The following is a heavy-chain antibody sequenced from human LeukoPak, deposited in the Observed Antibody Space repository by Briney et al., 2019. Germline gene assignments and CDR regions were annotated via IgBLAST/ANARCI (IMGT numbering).Heavy chain of an antibody. Sequence: SETLSLTCTVSGGSTSSYYWSWIRQPPGKGLEWIGYIYYSGSTNYNPSLKSRLTISIDTSKNQFSLKLSSVTAADTAVYYCVAEEYGTGSYYKSAFWGKGALVTVSS. CDR2: IYYSGST. CDR3: VAEEYGTGSYYKSAF. CDR1: GGSTSSYY. D-gene: IGHD3-10*01. J-gene: IGHJ4*02. V-gene: IGHV4-59*08.